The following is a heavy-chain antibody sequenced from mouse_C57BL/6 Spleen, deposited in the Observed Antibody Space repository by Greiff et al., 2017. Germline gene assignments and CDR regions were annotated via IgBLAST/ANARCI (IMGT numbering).Heavy chain of an antibody. V-gene: IGHV1-84*01. J-gene: IGHJ1*03. D-gene: IGHD6-1*01. Sequence: VQLQQSGPELVKPGASVKISCKASGYTFTDYYINWVKQRPGQGLEWIGWMYPGSGNTKYNEKFKGKATLTVDTSSSTAYMQLSSLTSEDSAVYFCARGEGQWYFDVWGTGTTVTVSS. CDR2: MYPGSGNT. CDR3: ARGEGQWYFDV. CDR1: GYTFTDYY.